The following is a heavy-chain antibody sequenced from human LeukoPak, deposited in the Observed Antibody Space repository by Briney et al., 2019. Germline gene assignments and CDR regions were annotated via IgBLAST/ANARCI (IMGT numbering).Heavy chain of an antibody. CDR3: ARHSSSSKGDFDI. D-gene: IGHD6-6*01. J-gene: IGHJ3*02. CDR2: IYPGDSDT. Sequence: GESLKIPSKGSGYSFTSYWNCWVRQMPGKRLEGMGIIYPGDSDTRYSPSFQGQVTISADKSISTAYLQWSSLKASDTAMYYCARHSSSSKGDFDIWGQGTMVTVSS. V-gene: IGHV5-51*01. CDR1: GYSFTSYW.